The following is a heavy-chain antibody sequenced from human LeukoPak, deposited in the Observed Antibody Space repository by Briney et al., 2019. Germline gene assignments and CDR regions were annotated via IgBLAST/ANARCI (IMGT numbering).Heavy chain of an antibody. CDR3: ARVLPIVVVDANFDY. Sequence: ASVKVSCKASGYTFTSYGISWVRQAPGQGLEWMGRISAYNGNTNYAQKLQGRVTMTTDTSTSTAYMELRSLRSDDTAVYYCARVLPIVVVDANFDYWGQGTLVTVSS. V-gene: IGHV1-18*01. CDR2: ISAYNGNT. J-gene: IGHJ4*02. CDR1: GYTFTSYG. D-gene: IGHD2-2*01.